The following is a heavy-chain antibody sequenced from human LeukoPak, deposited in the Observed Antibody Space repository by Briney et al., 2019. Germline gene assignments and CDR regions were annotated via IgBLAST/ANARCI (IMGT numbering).Heavy chain of an antibody. Sequence: GGSLRLSCAASGFTFSTYSMNWVRQAPGKGLEWVSYISSSSSTIYYADSVKGRFTVSRDNAKNSLYLQMNSLRAEDTAVYYCATSRGPWGQGTLVTVSS. V-gene: IGHV3-48*01. D-gene: IGHD3-10*01. CDR3: ATSRGP. CDR1: GFTFSTYS. CDR2: ISSSSSTI. J-gene: IGHJ5*02.